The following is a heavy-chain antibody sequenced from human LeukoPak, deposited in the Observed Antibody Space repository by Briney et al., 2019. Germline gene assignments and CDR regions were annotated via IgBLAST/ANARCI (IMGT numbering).Heavy chain of an antibody. D-gene: IGHD1-7*01. CDR3: ARKQTGTMYDV. Sequence: SETLSLTCIVPGGSISSSSYYWAWIRQSPGKGLEWIGTFSSGASAYYNPSLTSRVSISKDTSDNQFSLRLYSVTAADTAVYYCARKQTGTMYDVWGQGTQVTVSS. J-gene: IGHJ4*02. V-gene: IGHV4-39*07. CDR1: GGSISSSSYY. CDR2: FSSGASA.